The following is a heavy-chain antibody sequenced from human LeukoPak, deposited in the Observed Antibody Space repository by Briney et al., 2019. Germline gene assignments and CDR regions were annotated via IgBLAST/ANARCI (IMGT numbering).Heavy chain of an antibody. D-gene: IGHD2-15*01. Sequence: SETLSLTCTVSGGSISSGDYYWSWIRQPPGKGLEWIGYIYYSGSTYYNPSLKSRVTTSVDTSKNQFSLKLSSVTAADTAVYYCARDLGYCSGGSCYSGPNWFDPWGQGTLVTVSS. CDR2: IYYSGST. CDR3: ARDLGYCSGGSCYSGPNWFDP. J-gene: IGHJ5*02. V-gene: IGHV4-30-4*01. CDR1: GGSISSGDYY.